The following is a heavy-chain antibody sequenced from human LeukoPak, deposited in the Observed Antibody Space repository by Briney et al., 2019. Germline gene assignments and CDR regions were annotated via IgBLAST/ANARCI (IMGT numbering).Heavy chain of an antibody. D-gene: IGHD6-19*01. Sequence: PGGSLRLSCAASGFTFSSYGMHWVRQAPGKGLEWVAVIWYDGSNKYYADSVKGRFTISRDNAKNTLYLQMNSLRAEDTAVYYCAREGRRGWRFFDYWGQGTLVTVSS. CDR3: AREGRRGWRFFDY. CDR1: GFTFSSYG. V-gene: IGHV3-33*01. J-gene: IGHJ4*02. CDR2: IWYDGSNK.